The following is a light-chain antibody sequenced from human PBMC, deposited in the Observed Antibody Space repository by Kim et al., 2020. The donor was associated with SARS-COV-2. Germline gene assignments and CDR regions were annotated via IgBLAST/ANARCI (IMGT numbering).Light chain of an antibody. CDR1: QSVSSN. Sequence: EIVMTQPPATLSVSPGERATLSCRASQSVSSNLAWYQQKPGQAPRLLIYGASTRATGIPARFSGSGSGTEFTLTISSLQSEDFAVYYCQQYNNWPPLTFGGGTKVDIK. V-gene: IGKV3-15*01. J-gene: IGKJ4*01. CDR2: GAS. CDR3: QQYNNWPPLT.